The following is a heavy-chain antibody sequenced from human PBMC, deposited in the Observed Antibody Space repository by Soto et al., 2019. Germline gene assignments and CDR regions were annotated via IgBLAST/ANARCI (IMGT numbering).Heavy chain of an antibody. V-gene: IGHV4-34*01. D-gene: IGHD3-22*01. CDR2: INHSGST. J-gene: IGHJ3*02. CDR1: GGSFSGYY. CDR3: ARGPTVYYDSSGYYESDAFDI. Sequence: QVQLQQWGAGLLKPSETLSLTCAVYGGSFSGYYWSWIRQPPGKGLEWIGEINHSGSTNYNPSLTSRATIPVDTSKNQFHLKLSSVTAADTAVYYCARGPTVYYDSSGYYESDAFDIWGQGTMVTVSS.